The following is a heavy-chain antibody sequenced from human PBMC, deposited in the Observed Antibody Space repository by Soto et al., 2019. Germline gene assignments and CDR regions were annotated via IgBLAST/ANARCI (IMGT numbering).Heavy chain of an antibody. Sequence: GGSLRLSCAASGFTFSSYSMNWVRQAPGKGLEWVSSISSSSSYIYYADSVKGRFTISRDNAKNSLYLQMNSLRAEDTAVYYCARGPGGYSGYPTWFDPWGQGTLVTVSS. CDR2: ISSSSSYI. J-gene: IGHJ5*02. CDR3: ARGPGGYSGYPTWFDP. CDR1: GFTFSSYS. V-gene: IGHV3-21*01. D-gene: IGHD5-12*01.